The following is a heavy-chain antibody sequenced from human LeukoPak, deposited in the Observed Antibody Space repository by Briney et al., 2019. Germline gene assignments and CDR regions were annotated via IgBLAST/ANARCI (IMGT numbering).Heavy chain of an antibody. Sequence: SETLSLTCTVSGGSISSYYWSWIRQPPGKGLEWIGYIYYSGSTNYNPSLKSRVTISVDTSKNQFSLKLSSVTAADTAVYYCARLNFDDFWSGYPRPHNWFDPWGQGTLVTVSS. J-gene: IGHJ5*02. CDR1: GGSISSYY. CDR3: ARLNFDDFWSGYPRPHNWFDP. V-gene: IGHV4-59*01. CDR2: IYYSGST. D-gene: IGHD3-3*01.